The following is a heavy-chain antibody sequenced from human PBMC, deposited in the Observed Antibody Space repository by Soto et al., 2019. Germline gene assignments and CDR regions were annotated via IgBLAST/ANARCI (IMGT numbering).Heavy chain of an antibody. V-gene: IGHV4-31*03. J-gene: IGHJ4*02. CDR1: GGSISSGGYY. D-gene: IGHD2-15*01. CDR2: IYYSGST. CDR3: ARDFCVSGGSCDHFDY. Sequence: PSETLSLTCTVSGGSISSGGYYWSWIRQHPGKGLEWIGYIYYSGSTYYNPSLKSRVTISVDTSKNQFSLKLSSVTAADTAVYYCARDFCVSGGSCDHFDYWGQGTLDTVSS.